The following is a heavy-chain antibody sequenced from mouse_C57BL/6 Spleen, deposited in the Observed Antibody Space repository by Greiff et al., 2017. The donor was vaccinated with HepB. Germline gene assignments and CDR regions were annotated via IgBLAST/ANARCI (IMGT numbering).Heavy chain of an antibody. V-gene: IGHV3-6*01. D-gene: IGHD1-1*01. CDR1: GYSITSGYY. Sequence: EVQLQESGPGLVKPSQSLSLTCSVTGYSITSGYYWNWIRQFPGNKLEWMGYISYDGSNNYNPSLKNRISITRDTSKNQFFLKLNSVTTEDTATYYCERGSYYYGSSLDAMDYWGQGTSVTVSS. J-gene: IGHJ4*01. CDR3: ERGSYYYGSSLDAMDY. CDR2: ISYDGSN.